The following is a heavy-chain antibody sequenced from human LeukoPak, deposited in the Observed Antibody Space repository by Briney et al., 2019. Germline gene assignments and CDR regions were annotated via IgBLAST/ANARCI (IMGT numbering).Heavy chain of an antibody. V-gene: IGHV4-31*03. CDR2: IYYSGST. CDR3: ASCSGGSCSG. D-gene: IGHD2-15*01. Sequence: SETLSLTCTVSGGSISSSSYYWGWIRQPPGKGLEWIGYIYYSGSTYYNPSLKSRVTISVDASKNQFSLKLSSVTAADTAVYYCASCSGGSCSGWGQGTLVTVSS. CDR1: GGSISSSSYY. J-gene: IGHJ4*02.